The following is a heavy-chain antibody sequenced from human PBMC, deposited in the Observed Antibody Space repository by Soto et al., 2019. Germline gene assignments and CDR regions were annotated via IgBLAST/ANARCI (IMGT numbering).Heavy chain of an antibody. Sequence: EVQLVETGGGLIQPGGSLRLSCAASGFTVSSNYMSWVRQAPGKGLEWVSVIYSGGSTYYADSVKGRFTISRDNSKNTPYLQMNSLRAEDTAVYYCARDLGYYYYMDVWGKGTTVTVSS. CDR2: IYSGGST. J-gene: IGHJ6*03. V-gene: IGHV3-53*02. CDR1: GFTVSSNY. CDR3: ARDLGYYYYMDV. D-gene: IGHD7-27*01.